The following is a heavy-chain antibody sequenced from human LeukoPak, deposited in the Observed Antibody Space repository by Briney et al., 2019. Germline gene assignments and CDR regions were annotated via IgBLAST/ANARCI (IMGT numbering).Heavy chain of an antibody. J-gene: IGHJ3*02. Sequence: GGSLRLSCEDSGFTFSSYSMNWVRQAPGKGLEWVSSISSSSSYKYYADSVKGRFTISRDNAKNSLYLQMNSLRAEDTAVYYCAGVQWELPLVAAFDIWGQGTMVTVSS. V-gene: IGHV3-21*06. CDR1: GFTFSSYS. D-gene: IGHD1-26*01. CDR3: AGVQWELPLVAAFDI. CDR2: ISSSSSYK.